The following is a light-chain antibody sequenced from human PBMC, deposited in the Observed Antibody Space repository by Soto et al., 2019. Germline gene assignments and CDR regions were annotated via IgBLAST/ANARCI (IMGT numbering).Light chain of an antibody. CDR3: TSYSTSSTPYV. J-gene: IGLJ1*01. Sequence: QSALTQPASVSGSPGQSITISCTGTSSDVGGYNFVSWYQHHPGKAPKLIICDVSDRPSGISNRFSGSKSGNTASLTISGLQAEDEADYYCTSYSTSSTPYVFGTGTKVTVL. CDR1: SSDVGGYNF. CDR2: DVS. V-gene: IGLV2-14*03.